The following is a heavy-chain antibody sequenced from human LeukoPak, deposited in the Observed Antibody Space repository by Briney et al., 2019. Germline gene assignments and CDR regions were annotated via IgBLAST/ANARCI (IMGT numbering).Heavy chain of an antibody. V-gene: IGHV3-20*04. CDR3: AKDRFYDLDY. Sequence: PGGSLRLSCAASGFTFDDYGMSWVRQAPGKGLEWVSGIDRNGDSTGYADSVEGRFTISRDNAKNTMYLQMNSLRPEDTAVYYCAKDRFYDLDYWGQGTLVTVSS. CDR2: IDRNGDST. D-gene: IGHD3-3*01. CDR1: GFTFDDYG. J-gene: IGHJ4*02.